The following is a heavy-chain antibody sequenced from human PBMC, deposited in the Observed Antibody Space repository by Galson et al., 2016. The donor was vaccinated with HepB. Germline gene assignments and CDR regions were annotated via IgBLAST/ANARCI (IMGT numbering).Heavy chain of an antibody. CDR3: ASGTTVTTSNSFWYFDL. CDR1: GFTFSSYA. Sequence: SLRLSCAASGFTFSSYAMTWVRQAPGKGLDWVSTISGSGGETHYADSVKGRFTFSRDNSKNTMYVQMTSLRAEDTAVYYCASGTTVTTSNSFWYFDLCGRGTLVTVSS. J-gene: IGHJ2*01. CDR2: ISGSGGET. D-gene: IGHD4-17*01. V-gene: IGHV3-23*01.